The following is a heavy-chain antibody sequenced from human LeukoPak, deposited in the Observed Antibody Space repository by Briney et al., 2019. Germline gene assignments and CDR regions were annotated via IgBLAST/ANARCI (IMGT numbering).Heavy chain of an antibody. V-gene: IGHV3-43D*03. Sequence: PGGSLRLSCAASGFTFDDYAMHWVRQAPGEGLECVSLISWDGDSTYYSDSVKGRFTISRDNAKNSLYLQMNSLRAEDTAVYYCAREDDFWSGYYMTAGYYYYYMDVWGKGTTVTVSS. CDR3: AREDDFWSGYYMTAGYYYYYMDV. J-gene: IGHJ6*03. D-gene: IGHD3-3*01. CDR1: GFTFDDYA. CDR2: ISWDGDST.